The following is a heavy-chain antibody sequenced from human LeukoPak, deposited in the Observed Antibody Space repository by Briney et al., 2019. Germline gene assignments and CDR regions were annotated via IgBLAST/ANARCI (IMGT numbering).Heavy chain of an antibody. D-gene: IGHD5-18*01. CDR3: AGSSGYSYGYIDY. CDR2: ISSSGSTM. J-gene: IGHJ4*02. CDR1: GFTFSDYY. V-gene: IGHV3-11*04. Sequence: GGSLRLSCAASGFTFSDYYMSWIRQAPGKGLEWVSYISSSGSTMYYADSVKGRFTISRDNAKNSLYLQMNSLRAEDTAVYYCAGSSGYSYGYIDYWGQGTLVTVSS.